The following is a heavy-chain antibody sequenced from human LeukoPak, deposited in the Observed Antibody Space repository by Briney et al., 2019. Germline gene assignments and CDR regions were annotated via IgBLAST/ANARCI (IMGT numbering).Heavy chain of an antibody. Sequence: VASVKVSCKASGGTFSSYAISWVRQAPGQGLEWMGRIIPILGIANYAQKFQGRVTITADKSTSTAYMELSSLRSDDTAVYYCARVVVVPAAGPLDYWGQGTLVTVSS. CDR1: GGTFSSYA. V-gene: IGHV1-69*04. J-gene: IGHJ4*02. D-gene: IGHD2-2*01. CDR3: ARVVVVPAAGPLDY. CDR2: IIPILGIA.